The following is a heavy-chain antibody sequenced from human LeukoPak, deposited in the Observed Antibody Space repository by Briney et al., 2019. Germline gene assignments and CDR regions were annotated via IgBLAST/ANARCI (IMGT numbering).Heavy chain of an antibody. CDR3: ARIGGSGYTYGTFDY. V-gene: IGHV1-2*02. CDR1: GYTFTSYG. CDR2: INCNSGGT. D-gene: IGHD5-18*01. J-gene: IGHJ4*02. Sequence: GASVKVSCKASGYTFTSYGISWVRQAPGQGLEWMGWINCNSGGTNYAQNFQGRVTMTRDTSISTAYMELTSLRSDDTAVYYCARIGGSGYTYGTFDYWGQGTLVTVSS.